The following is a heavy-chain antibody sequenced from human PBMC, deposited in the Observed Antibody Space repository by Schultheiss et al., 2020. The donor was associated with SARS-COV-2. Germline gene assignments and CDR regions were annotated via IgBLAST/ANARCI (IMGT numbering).Heavy chain of an antibody. J-gene: IGHJ3*02. CDR3: ARDPNSGSYSDAFDI. V-gene: IGHV4-59*12. Sequence: SETLSLTCTVSGGSISSYYWSWIRQPPGKGLEWIGYIYYSGSTNYNPSLKSRVTMSVDTSKNQFSLKLSSVTAADTAVYYCARDPNSGSYSDAFDIWGQGTMVTVSS. CDR1: GGSISSYY. D-gene: IGHD1-26*01. CDR2: IYYSGST.